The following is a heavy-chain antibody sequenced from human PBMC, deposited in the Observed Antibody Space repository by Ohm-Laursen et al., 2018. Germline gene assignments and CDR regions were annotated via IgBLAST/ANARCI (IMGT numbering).Heavy chain of an antibody. CDR1: GFTFDDYA. CDR3: AKVRYSPGYFDY. V-gene: IGHV3-9*01. Sequence: SLRLSCTASGFTFDDYAMHWVRQAPGKGLEWVSGISWNSGSVGYADSVKGRFTISRDNAKNSLYLQMNSLRAEDTALYYCAKVRYSPGYFDYWGQGTLVTVSS. CDR2: ISWNSGSV. J-gene: IGHJ4*02. D-gene: IGHD5-18*01.